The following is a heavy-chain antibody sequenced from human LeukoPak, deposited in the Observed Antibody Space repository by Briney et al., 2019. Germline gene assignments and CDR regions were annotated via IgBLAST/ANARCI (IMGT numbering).Heavy chain of an antibody. CDR1: GFTFSSYA. V-gene: IGHV3-23*01. CDR2: ISTSVGST. CDR3: AKKSPGGHPFDY. Sequence: PGGSLRLSCAASGFTFSSYAMSWVRQAPGKGLEWVSSISTSVGSTPYADSVKGRFTISKDNSKNTLYLQMNSLRDEDTAVYYCAKKSPGGHPFDYWGQGTLVTVSS. J-gene: IGHJ4*02.